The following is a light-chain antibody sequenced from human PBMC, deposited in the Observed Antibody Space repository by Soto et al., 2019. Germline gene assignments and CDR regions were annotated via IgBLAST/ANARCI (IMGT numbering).Light chain of an antibody. V-gene: IGKV3-20*01. Sequence: EIVLTQSPGTLSLSPGERATLSCRASQSVSSSYLAWYQQKPGQPPRLLIYGASSRATGIPDRFSGSGSGTDFTLTISRLEAEYFAVYYCQQYDNLSGTFGQGTKVEIK. CDR3: QQYDNLSGT. J-gene: IGKJ1*01. CDR2: GAS. CDR1: QSVSSSY.